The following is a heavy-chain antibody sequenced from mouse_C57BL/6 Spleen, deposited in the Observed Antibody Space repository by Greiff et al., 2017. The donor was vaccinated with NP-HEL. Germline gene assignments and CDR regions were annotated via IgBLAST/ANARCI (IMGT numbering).Heavy chain of an antibody. D-gene: IGHD2-3*01. CDR1: GFSLTSYA. CDR2: IWTGGGT. Sequence: VKLMESGPGLVAPSQSLSITCTVSGFSLTSYAISWVRQPPGKGLEWLGVIWTGGGTNYNSALKSRLSISKDNSKSQVFLKMNSLQTDDTARYYCARNDGYYVNYAMDYWGQGTSVTVSS. V-gene: IGHV2-9-1*01. CDR3: ARNDGYYVNYAMDY. J-gene: IGHJ4*01.